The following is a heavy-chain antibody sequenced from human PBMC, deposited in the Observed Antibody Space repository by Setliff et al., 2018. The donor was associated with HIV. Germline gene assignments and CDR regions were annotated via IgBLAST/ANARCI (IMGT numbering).Heavy chain of an antibody. CDR3: ARLAITIFDDGDL. J-gene: IGHJ5*02. Sequence: KASETLSLTCTVSGDSINSSSYYWGWIRQPPGKGLDWIGSIFYSGSTFYNPSLKSRVAISVDTSKNQFSLKLSSLTAADTALYYCARLAITIFDDGDLWGQGTLVTVSS. D-gene: IGHD3-3*01. CDR1: GDSINSSSYY. V-gene: IGHV4-39*01. CDR2: IFYSGST.